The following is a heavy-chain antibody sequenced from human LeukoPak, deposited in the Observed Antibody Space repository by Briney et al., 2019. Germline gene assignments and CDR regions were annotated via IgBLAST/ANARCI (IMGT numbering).Heavy chain of an antibody. V-gene: IGHV3-7*01. CDR1: GFTFSSYW. Sequence: GGSLRLSCAASGFTFSSYWMSWVRQDPGRGRGWVAYIKQDGSEKYYVDSVKGRFTISRDNAKNSLYLQMNSLRAEDTAVYYCARVGCSSTSCYAAYWYFDLWGRGTLVTVSS. CDR3: ARVGCSSTSCYAAYWYFDL. D-gene: IGHD2-2*01. CDR2: IKQDGSEK. J-gene: IGHJ2*01.